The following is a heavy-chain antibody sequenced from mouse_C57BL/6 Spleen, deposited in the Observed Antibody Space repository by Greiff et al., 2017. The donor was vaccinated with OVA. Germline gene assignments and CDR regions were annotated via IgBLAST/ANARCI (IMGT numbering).Heavy chain of an antibody. CDR2: INPNNGGT. Sequence: VQLQQSGPELVKPGASVKIPCKASGYTFTDYNMDWVKQSHGKSLEWIGDINPNNGGTIYNQKFKGKATLTVDKSSSTAYMELRSLTSEDTAVYYCARRGYYGSPSYWYFDVWGTGTTVTVSS. D-gene: IGHD1-1*01. V-gene: IGHV1-18*01. CDR1: GYTFTDYN. J-gene: IGHJ1*03. CDR3: ARRGYYGSPSYWYFDV.